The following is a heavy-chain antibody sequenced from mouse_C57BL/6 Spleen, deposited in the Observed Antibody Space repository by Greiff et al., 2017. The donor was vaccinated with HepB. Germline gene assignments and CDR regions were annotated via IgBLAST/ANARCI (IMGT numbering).Heavy chain of an antibody. V-gene: IGHV1-82*01. D-gene: IGHD3-2*02. CDR3: DSVSSGHTGFAY. Sequence: QVQLQQSGPELVKPGASVKISCKASGYAFSSSWMNWVKQRPGKGLEWIGRIYPEDGDTNYNGKFKGKATLTADKSSSTAYIQLSSLKSEDSAVYFCDSVSSGHTGFAYWGQGTTVTVSA. J-gene: IGHJ3*01. CDR1: GYAFSSSW. CDR2: IYPEDGDT.